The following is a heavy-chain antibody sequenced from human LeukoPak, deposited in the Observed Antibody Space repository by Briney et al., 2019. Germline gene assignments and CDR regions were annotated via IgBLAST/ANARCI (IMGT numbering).Heavy chain of an antibody. CDR2: ISHSSSTI. J-gene: IGHJ4*02. CDR1: GFIFRDYY. V-gene: IGHV3-11*04. D-gene: IGHD3-10*01. Sequence: PGGSLRLSCAASGFIFRDYYMSWIRQAPGKGLEWVSYISHSSSTIYYADSVKGRFTISRDNAKNSLYLQMNSLRAEDTAVYYCARVYAASGSPGEGYWGQGTLVTVSS. CDR3: ARVYAASGSPGEGY.